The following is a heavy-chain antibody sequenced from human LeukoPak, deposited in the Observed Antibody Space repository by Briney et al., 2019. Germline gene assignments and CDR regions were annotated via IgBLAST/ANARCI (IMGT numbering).Heavy chain of an antibody. Sequence: GGSLRLSCIASGFTFDDYAMHWVRQAPGEGLEWVSGISWNSGSIGYADSVKGRFTISKDNAKNSLYLQMNSLRAEDTAVYYCARGRLDARSFDYWGQGTLVTVSS. J-gene: IGHJ4*02. CDR2: ISWNSGSI. V-gene: IGHV3-9*01. CDR3: ARGRLDARSFDY. D-gene: IGHD3-10*01. CDR1: GFTFDDYA.